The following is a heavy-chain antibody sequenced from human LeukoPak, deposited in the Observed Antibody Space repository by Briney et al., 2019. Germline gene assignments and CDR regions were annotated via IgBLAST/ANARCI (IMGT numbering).Heavy chain of an antibody. V-gene: IGHV3-23*01. CDR2: ISGSGGTT. D-gene: IGHD3-16*01. CDR1: GFTFSSYA. CDR3: AFRRGAMGDYYYGMDV. Sequence: GGSLRLSCAASGFTFSSYAMSWVRQAPGRGLEWVSAISGSGGTTYYADSVKGRFTISRDNSKNTLYLQMNSLRAEDTAVYYCAFRRGAMGDYYYGMDVWGQGTTVTVSS. J-gene: IGHJ6*01.